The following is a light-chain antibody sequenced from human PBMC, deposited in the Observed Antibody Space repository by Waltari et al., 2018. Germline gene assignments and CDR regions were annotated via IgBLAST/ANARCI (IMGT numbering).Light chain of an antibody. Sequence: EIVLTQSPGTLSLSPGERATLSCRASQSVGSRYLAWYQQKAGQAPRLLISGASNRATGIPDRFSGSASGTDFTLTISGLEPEDFAVYYCQQYNNSPWTFGQGTKVEIK. CDR1: QSVGSRY. J-gene: IGKJ1*01. CDR2: GAS. CDR3: QQYNNSPWT. V-gene: IGKV3-20*01.